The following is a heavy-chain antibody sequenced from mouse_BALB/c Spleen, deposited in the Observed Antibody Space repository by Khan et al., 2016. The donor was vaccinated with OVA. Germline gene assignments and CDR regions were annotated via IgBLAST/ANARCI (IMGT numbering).Heavy chain of an antibody. Sequence: EVQLQESGPGLVKPSQSLSLTCTVTGYSITSDYAWNWIRQFPGNKLEWMGYIRYSGRTSYNPSLKSRISITRDTSTNTFFLQLNSVTPEDTATYFCARAVTMTTVVATDFDYWGQGTTLTVSS. CDR3: ARAVTMTTVVATDFDY. V-gene: IGHV3-2*02. D-gene: IGHD1-1*01. J-gene: IGHJ2*01. CDR2: IRYSGRT. CDR1: GYSITSDYA.